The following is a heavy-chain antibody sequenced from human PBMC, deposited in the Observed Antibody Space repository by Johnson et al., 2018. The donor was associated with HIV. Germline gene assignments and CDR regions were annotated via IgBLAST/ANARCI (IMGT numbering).Heavy chain of an antibody. Sequence: QMQLVESGGCVVQPGRSLRLSCAASGFTFSSYTMHWVRQAPGKGLEWVAVISYDGKNKDYADPVKGRFTISRDNSKTTLYLQLSRLRTEDTAVFYCARGGVVHDAFDMWGQGTMVTVSA. V-gene: IGHV3-30*04. CDR3: ARGGVVHDAFDM. D-gene: IGHD2-2*01. J-gene: IGHJ3*02. CDR2: ISYDGKNK. CDR1: GFTFSSYT.